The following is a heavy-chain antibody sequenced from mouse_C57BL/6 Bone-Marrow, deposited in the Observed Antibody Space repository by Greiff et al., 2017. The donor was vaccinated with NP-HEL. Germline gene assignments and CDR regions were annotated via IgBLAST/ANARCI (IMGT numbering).Heavy chain of an antibody. CDR1: GFTFSSYA. D-gene: IGHD2-10*02. CDR2: ISDGGSYT. V-gene: IGHV5-4*03. Sequence: DVMLVESGGGLVKPGGSLKLSCAASGFTFSSYAMSWVRQTPEKRLEWVATISDGGSYTYYPDNVKGRFTISRDNAKNNLYLQMSHLKSEDTAMYYCARVWFLYYAMDYWGQGTSVTVSS. CDR3: ARVWFLYYAMDY. J-gene: IGHJ4*01.